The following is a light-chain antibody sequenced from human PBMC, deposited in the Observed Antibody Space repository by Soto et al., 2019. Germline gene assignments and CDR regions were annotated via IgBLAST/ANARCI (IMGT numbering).Light chain of an antibody. CDR3: QPYYGTPL. Sequence: DIVVTQSPESLTVSLGERATVNCRSNRRSDNNYLAWYQQKPGQPPRLLIYWTSVRSSGVPDRFSGSGSGTDFTLSISSLQTEDVATYYCQPYYGTPLFGHGTKVDI. CDR1: RRSDNNY. J-gene: IGKJ3*01. V-gene: IGKV4-1*01. CDR2: WTS.